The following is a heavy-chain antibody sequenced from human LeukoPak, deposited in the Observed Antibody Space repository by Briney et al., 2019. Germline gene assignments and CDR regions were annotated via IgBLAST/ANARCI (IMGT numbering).Heavy chain of an antibody. V-gene: IGHV4-38-2*02. CDR2: IYHSGST. CDR1: GYSISSGYY. D-gene: IGHD3-10*01. J-gene: IGHJ5*02. CDR3: ARTDSTMVRGVIITEGFDP. Sequence: SETLSLTCTVSGYSISSGYYWGWIRQPPGRGLEWIGSIYHSGSTYYNPSLKSRVTISVDTSKNQFSLKLSSVTAADTAVYYCARTDSTMVRGVIITEGFDPWGQGTLVTVSS.